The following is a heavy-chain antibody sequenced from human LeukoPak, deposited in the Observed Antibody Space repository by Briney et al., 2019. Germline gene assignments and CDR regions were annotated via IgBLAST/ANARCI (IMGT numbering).Heavy chain of an antibody. CDR3: AGLVGRYSSGLYYYYFDY. CDR2: MYLSGTT. Sequence: SEILSLTCTVSGDSINSLDLWSWVRQPPGKGLEWIGEMYLSGTTHSNPSVKSRVTISIDKSKNQFFLNLSSVTAADTAVYYCAGLVGRYSSGLYYYYFDYWGQGTLVTVSS. CDR1: GDSINSLDL. D-gene: IGHD3-22*01. J-gene: IGHJ4*02. V-gene: IGHV4-4*02.